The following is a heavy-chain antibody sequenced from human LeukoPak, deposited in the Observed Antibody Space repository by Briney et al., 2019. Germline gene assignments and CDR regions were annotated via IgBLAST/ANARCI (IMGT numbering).Heavy chain of an antibody. CDR3: ARDLAYYFDY. J-gene: IGHJ4*02. V-gene: IGHV3-48*04. CDR2: ISSSGSTI. Sequence: GGSLRLSCAASGFTFSSSAMTWVRQAPGKGLEWVSYISSSGSTIYYADSVKGRFTISRDNAKKSLYLQMNSLRAEDTAVYYCARDLAYYFDYWGQGTLVTVSS. CDR1: GFTFSSSA.